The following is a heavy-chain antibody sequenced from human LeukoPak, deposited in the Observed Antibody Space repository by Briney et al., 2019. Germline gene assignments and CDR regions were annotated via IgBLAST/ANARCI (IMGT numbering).Heavy chain of an antibody. CDR1: GGSISSGDYY. J-gene: IGHJ4*02. CDR3: ARDRRGYGSFDS. D-gene: IGHD5-18*01. V-gene: IGHV4-30-4*01. Sequence: SETLSLTCTVSGGSISSGDYYWCWLRQPPGTGLEWIGYIYYSGGTYYNPSLKSRVTISVDTSKNQFSLKLSSVTAADTAVYYCARDRRGYGSFDSWGQGTLVTVSS. CDR2: IYYSGGT.